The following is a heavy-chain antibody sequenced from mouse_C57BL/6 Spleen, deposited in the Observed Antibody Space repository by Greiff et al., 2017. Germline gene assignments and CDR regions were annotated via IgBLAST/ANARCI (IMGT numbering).Heavy chain of an antibody. CDR2: IDPNSGGT. J-gene: IGHJ4*01. CDR3: ARSGSSYKAMDY. V-gene: IGHV1-72*01. CDR1: GYTFTSYW. Sequence: QVQLQQPGAELVKPGASVKLSCKASGYTFTSYWMHWVKQRPGRGLEWIGRIDPNSGGTKYNEKFKSKATLTGDKPSSTAYIQLSSLTSEDSAVYDCARSGSSYKAMDYWGQGTSVTVSS. D-gene: IGHD1-1*01.